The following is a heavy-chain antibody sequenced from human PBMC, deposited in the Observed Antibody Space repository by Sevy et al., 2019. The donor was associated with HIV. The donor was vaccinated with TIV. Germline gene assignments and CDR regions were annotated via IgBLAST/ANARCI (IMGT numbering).Heavy chain of an antibody. Sequence: SETLSLTCTVSGGSFGSSSYYWNWIGQPAGKGLEWIGRIYTSGTTNYHPSLKSRVTMSVDTSKNQFSLKLSSVTAADTAVYYCAGRIAVAAFDYWGQGNLVTVSS. V-gene: IGHV4-61*02. J-gene: IGHJ4*02. D-gene: IGHD6-19*01. CDR2: IYTSGTT. CDR3: AGRIAVAAFDY. CDR1: GGSFGSSSYY.